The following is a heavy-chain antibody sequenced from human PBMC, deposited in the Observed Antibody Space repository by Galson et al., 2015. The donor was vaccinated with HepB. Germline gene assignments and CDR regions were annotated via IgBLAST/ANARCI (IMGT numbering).Heavy chain of an antibody. Sequence: SVKVSCKASGGTFSGYTISWVRQAPGQGLEWMGRIIPISRIANYAQRFQGRVTITADRSTSTAYMELSSLRSEDTAVYYCARAEYRYYDTSGYFLLWGQGTLVTVSP. CDR3: ARAEYRYYDTSGYFLL. CDR1: GGTFSGYT. J-gene: IGHJ4*02. V-gene: IGHV1-69*02. D-gene: IGHD3-22*01. CDR2: IIPISRIA.